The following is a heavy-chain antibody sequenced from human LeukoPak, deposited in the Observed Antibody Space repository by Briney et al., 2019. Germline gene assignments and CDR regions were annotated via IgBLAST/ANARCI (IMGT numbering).Heavy chain of an antibody. CDR3: ARSPSGELDY. J-gene: IGHJ4*02. Sequence: GASVKVSCKTSGYTFTSYYIHWVRQAPGQGLEHMGWINPDNGGTSYAQRFQGRVTMTRDTSISTAYMEPSSLRSDDTAVYYCARSPSGELDYWGRGTLVTVSS. V-gene: IGHV1-2*02. CDR1: GYTFTSYY. CDR2: INPDNGGT. D-gene: IGHD1-7*01.